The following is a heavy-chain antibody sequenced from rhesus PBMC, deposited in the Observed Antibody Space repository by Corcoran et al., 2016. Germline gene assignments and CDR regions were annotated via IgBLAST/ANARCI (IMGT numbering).Heavy chain of an antibody. CDR3: AKGDSDSWGTFDY. CDR1: GGSISSYW. V-gene: IGHV4-147*01. CDR2: IYGGRGST. Sequence: QVQLQESGPGVVKPSETLSLTCVVSGGSISSYWLGWIRQPPGKGLEWIGQIYGGRGSTSYNPSLKSRVTIPSDTSKTPFSLKLSSVTAADTAVYYCAKGDSDSWGTFDYWGQGVLVTVSS. D-gene: IGHD6-25*01. J-gene: IGHJ4*01.